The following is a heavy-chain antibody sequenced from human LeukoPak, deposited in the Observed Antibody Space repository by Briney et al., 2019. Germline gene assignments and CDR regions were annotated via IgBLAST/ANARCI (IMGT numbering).Heavy chain of an antibody. D-gene: IGHD5-24*01. CDR3: ARDSDEMATIGYYFDY. Sequence: GGSLRLSCAASGFTFSSYAMHWVRQAPGKGLEWVAVISYDGSNKYYADSVKGRFTISRDNSKNTLYLQMNSLRAEDTAVYYCARDSDEMATIGYYFDYWGQGTLVTVSS. CDR1: GFTFSSYA. CDR2: ISYDGSNK. V-gene: IGHV3-30-3*01. J-gene: IGHJ4*02.